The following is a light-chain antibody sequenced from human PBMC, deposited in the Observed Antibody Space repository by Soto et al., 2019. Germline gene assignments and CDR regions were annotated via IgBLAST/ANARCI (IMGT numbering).Light chain of an antibody. CDR1: QGISSA. J-gene: IGKJ3*01. V-gene: IGKV1-13*02. Sequence: AIQLTQSPSSLSASVGDRVTITCRASQGISSALAWYQQKPGKAPKLLIYDASSLESGVPSRFIGSGSGTDFTRTISSLQPEDFATYYCQQFNSYSFTFGPGTKVDIK. CDR3: QQFNSYSFT. CDR2: DAS.